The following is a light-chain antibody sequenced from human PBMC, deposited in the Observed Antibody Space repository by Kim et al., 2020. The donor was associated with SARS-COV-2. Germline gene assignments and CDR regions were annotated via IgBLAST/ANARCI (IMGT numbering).Light chain of an antibody. CDR1: QSVSTY. Sequence: LVPGERATLSCWASQSVSTYLVWYQQRSGQAPRVLIYDASNRATGIPARFSGSGSGTDFTLTISSLQPEDFAVYYCQQRSSWPLTFGGGTKVDIK. CDR2: DAS. V-gene: IGKV3-11*01. J-gene: IGKJ4*01. CDR3: QQRSSWPLT.